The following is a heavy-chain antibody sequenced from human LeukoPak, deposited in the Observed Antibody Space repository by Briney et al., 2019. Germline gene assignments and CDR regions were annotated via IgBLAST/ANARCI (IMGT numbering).Heavy chain of an antibody. V-gene: IGHV1-18*01. Sequence: ASVKVSCKVSGYTLTELSMHWVRQAPGQGLEWMGWISAYNGNTNYAQKLQGRVTMTTDTSTSTAYMELRSLRSDDTAVYYCATLHCSSTSCYWWYFDYWGQGTLVTVSS. CDR1: GYTLTELS. J-gene: IGHJ4*02. D-gene: IGHD2-2*01. CDR2: ISAYNGNT. CDR3: ATLHCSSTSCYWWYFDY.